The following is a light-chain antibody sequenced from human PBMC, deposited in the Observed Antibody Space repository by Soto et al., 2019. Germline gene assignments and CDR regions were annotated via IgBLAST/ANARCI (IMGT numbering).Light chain of an antibody. Sequence: EIVLTQSPGTLSLSPGERATLSCRASQSVSSSYLAWYQQKPGQAPRLLIYGASSRATGIPDRFSGSGSGTDFTLTISRLEPEVFAVYYCHQYGSSLYPFTFGPGTKVDIK. V-gene: IGKV3-20*01. CDR3: HQYGSSLYPFT. J-gene: IGKJ3*01. CDR2: GAS. CDR1: QSVSSSY.